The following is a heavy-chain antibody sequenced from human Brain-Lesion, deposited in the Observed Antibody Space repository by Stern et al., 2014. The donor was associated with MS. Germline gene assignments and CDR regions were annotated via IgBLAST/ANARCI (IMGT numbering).Heavy chain of an antibody. CDR2: IFNSGST. J-gene: IGHJ6*02. V-gene: IGHV4-61*02. CDR1: GGSISSGGYY. Sequence: QVQLVESGPGLVKPSQTLSLSCTVSGGSISSGGYYWSWIRQPAGKGLEWIGRIFNSGSTRYNPFPKSRVSKQQDTSQNQFSQRLTSMTAADTAVYYCARGRVVPGFQYYATDVWGQGTTVIVSS. D-gene: IGHD2-2*01. CDR3: ARGRVVPGFQYYATDV.